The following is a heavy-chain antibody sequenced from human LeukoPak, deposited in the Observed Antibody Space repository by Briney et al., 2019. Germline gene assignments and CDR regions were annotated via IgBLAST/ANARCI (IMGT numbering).Heavy chain of an antibody. CDR1: GYTFTSYP. CDR3: AREPGYDSSGYHCGY. D-gene: IGHD3-22*01. V-gene: IGHV1-3*01. J-gene: IGHJ4*02. Sequence: ASVKVSCKASGYTFTSYPMHWVRQAPGQRLEWMGWINAGNGNTKYSQKFQGRVTITRDTSASTVYMELSSLRSEDTAVYYCAREPGYDSSGYHCGYWGQGTLVTVSS. CDR2: INAGNGNT.